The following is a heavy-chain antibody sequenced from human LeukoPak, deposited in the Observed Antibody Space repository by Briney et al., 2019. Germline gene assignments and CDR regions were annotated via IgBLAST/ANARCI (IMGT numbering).Heavy chain of an antibody. Sequence: GGSLRLSCAASGFPFTTNYMSWVRQAPGKGLEWVSVMNTGGSAYYADSVKGRFTISRDNSNNTLYLQMSSLRAEDTAVYYCARVRRQVGSRWFDSWGQGTLVTVSS. V-gene: IGHV3-53*01. D-gene: IGHD1-26*01. CDR3: ARVRRQVGSRWFDS. CDR1: GFPFTTNY. CDR2: MNTGGSA. J-gene: IGHJ5*01.